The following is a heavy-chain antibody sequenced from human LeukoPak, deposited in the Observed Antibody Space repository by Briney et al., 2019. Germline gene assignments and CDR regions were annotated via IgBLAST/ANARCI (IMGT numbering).Heavy chain of an antibody. CDR3: ARQRPINYDFWSGNFDY. V-gene: IGHV4-59*01. CDR1: GGSISNYY. D-gene: IGHD3-3*01. Sequence: KPSETLSLTCTVSGGSISNYYWSWIRQPPGKGLEWIGYIYYSGSTNYNPSLKSRVTISVDTSKNQFSLKLSSVTAADTAVYYCARQRPINYDFWSGNFDYWGQGTLVTVSS. J-gene: IGHJ4*02. CDR2: IYYSGST.